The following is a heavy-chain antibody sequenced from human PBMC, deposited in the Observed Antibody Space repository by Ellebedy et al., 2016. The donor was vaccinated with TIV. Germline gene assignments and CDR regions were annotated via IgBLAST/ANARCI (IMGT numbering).Heavy chain of an antibody. V-gene: IGHV3-30*03. CDR3: PYSSGWYKFDD. CDR1: GFKLNEYW. J-gene: IGHJ4*02. D-gene: IGHD6-19*01. Sequence: GESLKISCAASGFKLNEYWMAWVRQAPGKGQEWVAEVSYDGNTKYYTDSVKGRFTISRNNSKNTLYLQMNSLRAEDTAVYYCPYSSGWYKFDDWGQGTLVTVSS. CDR2: VSYDGNTK.